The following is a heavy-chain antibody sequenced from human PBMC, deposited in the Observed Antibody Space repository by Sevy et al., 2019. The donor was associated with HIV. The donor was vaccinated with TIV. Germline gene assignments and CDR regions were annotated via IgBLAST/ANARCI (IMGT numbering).Heavy chain of an antibody. CDR1: GFTFSRYG. CDR2: IRYDGSNK. J-gene: IGHJ2*01. Sequence: GGSLRLSCAASGFTFSRYGMHWVRQSPGKGLEWVAFIRYDGSNKYFADSVKGRFTISRDNSDNTVFLQTNSLRAEDSAVYYCASGLAYWYFDLWGRGTLVTVSS. V-gene: IGHV3-30*02. CDR3: ASGLAYWYFDL. D-gene: IGHD2-15*01.